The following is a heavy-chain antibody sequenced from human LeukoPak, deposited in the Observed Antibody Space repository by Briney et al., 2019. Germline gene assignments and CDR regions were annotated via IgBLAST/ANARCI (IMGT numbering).Heavy chain of an antibody. CDR3: GGALGGISSSNY. CDR1: GGTFSSYA. V-gene: IGHV1-69*01. D-gene: IGHD6-6*01. CDR2: IIPIFGTA. J-gene: IGHJ4*02. Sequence: SVKVSCKASGGTFSSYAISWVRQAPGQGLEWMGGIIPIFGTANYAQKFQGRVTITADESTSTAYMELSSLRSEDTAVYYWGGALGGISSSNYGGKETLVTVSS.